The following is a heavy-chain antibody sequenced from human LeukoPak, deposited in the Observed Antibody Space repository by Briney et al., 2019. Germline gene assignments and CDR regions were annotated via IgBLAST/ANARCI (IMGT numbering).Heavy chain of an antibody. D-gene: IGHD2-15*01. J-gene: IGHJ5*02. V-gene: IGHV1-2*02. CDR2: INPNSGGT. CDR3: ARCYCSGGSCYDWFDP. CDR1: GYTFTGYY. Sequence: ASVNVSCKASGYTFTGYYMHWVRQAPGQGLEWMGWINPNSGGTNYAQKFQGRVTMTRDTSISTAYMELSRLRSDDTAVYYCARCYCSGGSCYDWFDPWGQGTLVTVSS.